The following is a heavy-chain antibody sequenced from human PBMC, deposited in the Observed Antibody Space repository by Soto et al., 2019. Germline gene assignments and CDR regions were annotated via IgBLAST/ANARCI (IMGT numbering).Heavy chain of an antibody. Sequence: ASVKVSCKASGGTFSRYAISWVRQAPGQGLEWMGGIIPLFGTANYAQRFQGRVRITADESTTTAYMELRGLRSEDTAVYYCARGVHLDSGGYYYFYWGQGTLVTVSS. D-gene: IGHD3-22*01. CDR1: GGTFSRYA. J-gene: IGHJ4*02. CDR3: ARGVHLDSGGYYYFY. CDR2: IIPLFGTA. V-gene: IGHV1-69*13.